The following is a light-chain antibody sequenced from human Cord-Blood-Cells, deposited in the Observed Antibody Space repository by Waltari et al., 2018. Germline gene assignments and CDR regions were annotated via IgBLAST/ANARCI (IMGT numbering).Light chain of an antibody. J-gene: IGLJ3*02. CDR1: SSDVGGYNY. V-gene: IGLV2-14*01. CDR2: DVS. CDR3: SSYTSSSTLE. Sequence: QSALTQPASVSGSPGQSITISCTGTSSDVGGYNYVSWYQQHPGKAPKLMIYDVSNRPSGVSTRFSGPKSGNTASLTISGLQAEDEADYYCSSYTSSSTLEFGGGTKLTVL.